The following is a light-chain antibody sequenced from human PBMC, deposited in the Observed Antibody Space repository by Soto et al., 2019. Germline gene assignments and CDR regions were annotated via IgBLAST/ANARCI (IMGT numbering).Light chain of an antibody. CDR3: PQYTTYSGT. J-gene: IGKJ1*01. CDR1: QSISRW. V-gene: IGKV1-5*01. CDR2: DAS. Sequence: DIQMTQSPSSLSASVGDRVTITCRASQSISRWLAWYQQKPGKAPKLLIFDASSLEGGVPSRFSGSGSGTEFTLTISSLQPHHFPHYYSPQYTTYSGTSGQGPKVDSK.